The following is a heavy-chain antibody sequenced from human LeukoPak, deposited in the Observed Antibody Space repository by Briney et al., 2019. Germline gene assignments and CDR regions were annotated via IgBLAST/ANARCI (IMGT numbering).Heavy chain of an antibody. V-gene: IGHV1-8*01. Sequence: ASVKVSCKASGYTFTSYDINWVRQAPGQGLEWMGWMNPNSGNTGYAQKFQGRVTMTRNTSISTAYMELSSLRSEDTAVYYCARDRSVDGVYDYWGQGTLVTVSS. CDR2: MNPNSGNT. CDR3: ARDRSVDGVYDY. J-gene: IGHJ4*02. CDR1: GYTFTSYD. D-gene: IGHD4-17*01.